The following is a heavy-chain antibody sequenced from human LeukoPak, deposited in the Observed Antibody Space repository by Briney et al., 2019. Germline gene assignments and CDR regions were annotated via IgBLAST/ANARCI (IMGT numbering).Heavy chain of an antibody. CDR3: ARDEEGYYFDY. Sequence: PSETLSLTCTVSGGSISSGGYYWSWIRQHPGKGLEWIGYIYYSGSTYYNPSLKSRVTISVDTSKNQFSLKLSSVTAADTAVYYCARDEEGYYFDYWGQGTLVTVSS. V-gene: IGHV4-31*03. CDR2: IYYSGST. CDR1: GGSISSGGYY. J-gene: IGHJ4*02.